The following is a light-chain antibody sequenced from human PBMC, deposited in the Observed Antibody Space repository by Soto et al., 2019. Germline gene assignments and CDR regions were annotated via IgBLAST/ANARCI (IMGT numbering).Light chain of an antibody. V-gene: IGKV3-11*01. Sequence: EVVLTQSPATLSLSPGERATLSCRASQSVGSYLAWYQQTPGQAPRLLIYDTSNRATGIPARFSGSGSGTDFTLTISSLEPEDAAVYFCQQRRIWYSFGQGTKLEIK. J-gene: IGKJ2*03. CDR1: QSVGSY. CDR2: DTS. CDR3: QQRRIWYS.